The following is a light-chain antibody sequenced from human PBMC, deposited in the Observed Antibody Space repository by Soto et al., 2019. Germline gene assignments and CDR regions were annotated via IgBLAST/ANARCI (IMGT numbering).Light chain of an antibody. CDR3: ASYTSSSTSVI. CDR2: EVS. V-gene: IGLV2-14*01. J-gene: IGLJ2*01. Sequence: QSALTQPASVSGSPGQSIIISCTGTSSDVGGYKYVSWYQQHPDKAPKLIIFEVSNRPSGISSRFSGSKSGNTASLTISGLQAEDEADYYCASYTSSSTSVIFGRGTKVTVL. CDR1: SSDVGGYKY.